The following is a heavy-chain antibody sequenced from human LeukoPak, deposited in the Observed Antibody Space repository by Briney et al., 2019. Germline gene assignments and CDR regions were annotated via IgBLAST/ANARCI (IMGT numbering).Heavy chain of an antibody. CDR3: AREGADSSSHAFDI. V-gene: IGHV3-23*01. D-gene: IGHD6-13*01. Sequence: GGTLRLSCAASGFTFSSYGMSWVRQAPGKGLQWVSGISGSGGRTYYADSVKGRFTISRDNSKNTLYLQMNSLRAEDTAVYYCAREGADSSSHAFDIWGQGTMVTVSS. J-gene: IGHJ3*02. CDR2: ISGSGGRT. CDR1: GFTFSSYG.